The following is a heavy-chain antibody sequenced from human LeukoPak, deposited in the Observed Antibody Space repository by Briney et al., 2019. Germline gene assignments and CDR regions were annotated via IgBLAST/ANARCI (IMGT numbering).Heavy chain of an antibody. CDR2: ISDNGLRT. Sequence: PWGSLRLSCVASGIDFKVYEMHWVRQSPGKGLEWVALISDNGLRTNYAESLKGRFIVSRDNSKNTMDLQMNDLRVEDTGVYFCARERRGYGYGALDPWGQGTLVTVSS. J-gene: IGHJ5*02. CDR3: ARERRGYGYGALDP. V-gene: IGHV3-30*04. D-gene: IGHD5-12*01. CDR1: GIDFKVYE.